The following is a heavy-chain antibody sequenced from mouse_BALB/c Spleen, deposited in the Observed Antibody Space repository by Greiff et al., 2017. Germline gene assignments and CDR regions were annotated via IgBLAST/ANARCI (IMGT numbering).Heavy chain of an antibody. CDR1: GFSLTSYG. V-gene: IGHV2-9*02. CDR2: IWAGGST. CDR3: ARDWREVRFAY. D-gene: IGHD2-14*01. Sequence: QVQLKESGPGLVAPSQSLSITCTVSGFSLTSYGVHWVRQPPGKGLEWLGVIWAGGSTNYNSALMSRLSISKDNSKSQVFLKMNSLQTDDTAMYYCARDWREVRFAYWGQGTLVTVSA. J-gene: IGHJ3*01.